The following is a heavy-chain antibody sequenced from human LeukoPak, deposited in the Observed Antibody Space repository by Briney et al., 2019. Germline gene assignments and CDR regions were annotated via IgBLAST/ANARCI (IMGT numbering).Heavy chain of an antibody. J-gene: IGHJ4*02. V-gene: IGHV3-7*01. CDR2: IKQDGSEK. Sequence: GGSLRLSCAASGFTFSSYWMGWVRQAPGKGLEWVANIKQDGSEKYYVDSVKGRFTISRDNAKNSLYLQMNSLRAEDTAVYYCARDPYDYWSGYYIRWGQGTLVTVSS. CDR3: ARDPYDYWSGYYIR. D-gene: IGHD3-3*01. CDR1: GFTFSSYW.